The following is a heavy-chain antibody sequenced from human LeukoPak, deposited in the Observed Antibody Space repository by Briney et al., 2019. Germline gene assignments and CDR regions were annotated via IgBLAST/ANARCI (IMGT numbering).Heavy chain of an antibody. D-gene: IGHD3-22*01. CDR3: ARSTRGYYYFDY. CDR2: IRSKANSYAT. J-gene: IGHJ4*02. V-gene: IGHV3-73*01. Sequence: GGSLRLSCAASGFTFSGSAVHWVRQASGKGLEWVGRIRSKANSYATAYAASVKGRFTISRDDSKNTAYLQMNSLKTEDTAVYYCARSTRGYYYFDYWGQGTLVTVSS. CDR1: GFTFSGSA.